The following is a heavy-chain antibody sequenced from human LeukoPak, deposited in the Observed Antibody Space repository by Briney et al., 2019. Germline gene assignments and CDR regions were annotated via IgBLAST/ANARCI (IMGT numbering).Heavy chain of an antibody. CDR1: GGSFSGYY. Sequence: PSETLSLTCADYGGSFSGYYWSWIRQPPGKGLEWIGEINHSGSTNYNPSLKSRVTISVDTSKNQFSLKLSSVTAADTAVYYCARIDYGDYEEVFDYWGQGTLVTVSS. CDR2: INHSGST. V-gene: IGHV4-34*01. D-gene: IGHD4-17*01. CDR3: ARIDYGDYEEVFDY. J-gene: IGHJ4*02.